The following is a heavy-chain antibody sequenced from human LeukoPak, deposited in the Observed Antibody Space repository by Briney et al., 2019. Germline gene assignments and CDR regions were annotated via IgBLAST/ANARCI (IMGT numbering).Heavy chain of an antibody. Sequence: GGPLRLSCAASGLTFSSYDMHWVRQATGKGLEWVSAIGTAGDTYYPGSVKGRFTISRENAKNSLYLQMNSLRAGDTAVYYCARGSHYYDSSQGAFDIWGQGTMVTVSS. V-gene: IGHV3-13*01. D-gene: IGHD3-22*01. CDR3: ARGSHYYDSSQGAFDI. CDR2: IGTAGDT. J-gene: IGHJ3*02. CDR1: GLTFSSYD.